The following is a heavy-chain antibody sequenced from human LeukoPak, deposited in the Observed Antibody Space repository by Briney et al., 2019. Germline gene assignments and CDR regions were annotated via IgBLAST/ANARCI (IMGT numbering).Heavy chain of an antibody. CDR1: GGTFSSYA. CDR3: WGGGWKKPFDY. V-gene: IGHV1-69*01. D-gene: IGHD2-21*01. Sequence: SVKVSCKACGGTFSSYAISWVRQAPGQGLEWMGGIIPIFATANYAQKFQGRVTITADESTSTAYMELSSLRSEDTAVYYCWGGGWKKPFDYWGQGTLVTVSP. CDR2: IIPIFATA. J-gene: IGHJ4*02.